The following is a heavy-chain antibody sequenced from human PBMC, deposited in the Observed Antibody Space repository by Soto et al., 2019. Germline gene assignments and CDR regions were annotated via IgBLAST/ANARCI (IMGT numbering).Heavy chain of an antibody. D-gene: IGHD3-3*01. CDR2: ISGSGGST. CDR1: GFTFSSYA. J-gene: IGHJ6*02. Sequence: GGSLRLSCAASGFTFSSYAMSWVRQAPGKGLEWVSAISGSGGSTYYADSVKGRFTISRDNSKNTLYLQMNSLRAEDTAVYYCAKVTIFGVAPGGGMDVWGQGTTVTVSS. CDR3: AKVTIFGVAPGGGMDV. V-gene: IGHV3-23*01.